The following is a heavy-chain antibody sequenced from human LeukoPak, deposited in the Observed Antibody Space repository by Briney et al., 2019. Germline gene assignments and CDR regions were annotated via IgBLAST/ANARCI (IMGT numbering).Heavy chain of an antibody. J-gene: IGHJ2*01. CDR1: GGSISSYY. V-gene: IGHV4-59*08. Sequence: SETLSLTCTVSGGSISSYYWNWIRQPPGKGLEWIGYIYYSGTTNYNPSLKSRVTISVDTSKNQFSLKLSSVTAADTAVYYCARQGNNWGRWYFDLWGRGTLVTVSS. CDR2: IYYSGTT. CDR3: ARQGNNWGRWYFDL. D-gene: IGHD7-27*01.